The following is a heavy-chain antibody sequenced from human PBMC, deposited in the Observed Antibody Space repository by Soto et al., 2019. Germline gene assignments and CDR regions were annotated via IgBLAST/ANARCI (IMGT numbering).Heavy chain of an antibody. CDR2: ISAYNGNT. Sequence: ASVKVSCKASGYTFTNFGISWVRQAPGQGLEWMGWISAYNGNTNYAQKLQGRVTMTTDTSTSTAYMELRSLRSDDTAVYYCARVYYDSSGSLNGFAPGGQGPLVTVSS. CDR3: ARVYYDSSGSLNGFAP. V-gene: IGHV1-18*01. CDR1: GYTFTNFG. J-gene: IGHJ5*02. D-gene: IGHD3-22*01.